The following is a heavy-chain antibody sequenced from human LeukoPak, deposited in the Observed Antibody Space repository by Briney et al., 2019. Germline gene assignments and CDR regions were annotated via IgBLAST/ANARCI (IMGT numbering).Heavy chain of an antibody. V-gene: IGHV1-46*01. CDR3: ARAGSGSYYNGYFDY. D-gene: IGHD3-10*01. J-gene: IGHJ4*02. CDR1: GYTFTSYH. Sequence: GASAKVSCKASGYTFTSYHMHWVRQAPGQGLEWVGIINPSGGTTNYAQKFRGRVTMTRDMSTSTVYMELSSMRSEDTAVYYCARAGSGSYYNGYFDYWGQGTLVTVSS. CDR2: INPSGGTT.